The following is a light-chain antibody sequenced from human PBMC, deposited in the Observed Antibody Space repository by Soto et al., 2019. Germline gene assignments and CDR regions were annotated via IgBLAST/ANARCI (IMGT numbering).Light chain of an antibody. V-gene: IGKV1-12*01. CDR2: TTS. CDR3: QQGNRFPLT. CDR1: QAINRY. J-gene: IGKJ4*01. Sequence: DIQMTQSPSSVSASVGDRVTITCRASQAINRYLAWYQQKPGKAPNLLIYTTSSLQSGVPSRFSGSGSGTDFTLTISSLEPEDFATSYCQQGNRFPLTFGGGTKVEIK.